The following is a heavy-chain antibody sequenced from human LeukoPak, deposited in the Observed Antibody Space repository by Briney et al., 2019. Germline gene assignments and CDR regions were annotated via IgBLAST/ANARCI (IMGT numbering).Heavy chain of an antibody. CDR3: ARHPLYCSSISCDELGWFDP. J-gene: IGHJ5*02. V-gene: IGHV4-39*01. CDR2: IYYSGST. CDR1: GGSISSSSYY. Sequence: QASETLSLTCTVSGGSISSSSYYWGWIRQPPGKGLEWIGSIYYSGSTYYNPSLKSRVTISVDTSKNQFSLKLSSVTAADTAVYYCARHPLYCSSISCDELGWFDPWGQGTLVTISS. D-gene: IGHD2-2*01.